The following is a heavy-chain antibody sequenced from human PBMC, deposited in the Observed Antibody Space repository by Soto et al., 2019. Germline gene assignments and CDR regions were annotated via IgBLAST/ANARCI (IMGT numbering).Heavy chain of an antibody. V-gene: IGHV3-9*01. CDR3: AKDIGAPFDI. J-gene: IGHJ3*02. Sequence: EVQLVESGGGLVQHGRSLRLSCAASGFTFDDYAMHWVRQAPGKGLEWVSGISWNSGSIGYADSVKGRFTISRDNAKNSLYLQMNSLRAEDTALYYCAKDIGAPFDIWGQGTMVTVSS. CDR1: GFTFDDYA. CDR2: ISWNSGSI. D-gene: IGHD3-3*01.